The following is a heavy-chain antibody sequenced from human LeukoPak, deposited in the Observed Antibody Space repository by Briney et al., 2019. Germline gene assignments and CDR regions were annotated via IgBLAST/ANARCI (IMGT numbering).Heavy chain of an antibody. D-gene: IGHD3-10*01. V-gene: IGHV4-59*01. Sequence: PSETLSLTCTVPGGSFSSYYWRWIRQPPGKGLEWIGYIYYSGSTNYNPSLKSRVTISVDTSKNQFSLKLSSVTAADTAVYYCARTVTMVRGVINWFDPWGQGTLVTVSS. CDR1: GGSFSSYY. CDR3: ARTVTMVRGVINWFDP. CDR2: IYYSGST. J-gene: IGHJ5*02.